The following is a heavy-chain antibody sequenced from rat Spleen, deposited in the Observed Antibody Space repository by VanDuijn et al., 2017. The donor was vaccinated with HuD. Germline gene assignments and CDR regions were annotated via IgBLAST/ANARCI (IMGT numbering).Heavy chain of an antibody. CDR3: TRANSGFGVFDY. CDR1: GFSLTNFG. Sequence: QVQLKESGPGPVQPSQTLSLTCTVSGFSLTNFGVSWVRQPTGKGLEWMGIIWTGGSTDYNSALKSRLSISRDTSKSQVFLKMNGLQTEDTAMYFCTRANSGFGVFDYWGQGVMVTVSS. CDR2: IWTGGST. J-gene: IGHJ2*01. V-gene: IGHV2-16*01. D-gene: IGHD4-4*01.